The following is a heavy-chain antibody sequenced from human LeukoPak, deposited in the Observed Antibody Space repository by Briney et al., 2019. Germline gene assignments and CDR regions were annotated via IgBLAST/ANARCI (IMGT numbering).Heavy chain of an antibody. V-gene: IGHV5-51*01. J-gene: IGHJ4*02. CDR3: ARLRSGWDFDY. CDR2: ISPGDSDT. CDR1: AYSSTSNW. Sequence: GESLKIFCNGSAYSSTSNWIIWVRQMPAKRVEWMGIISPGDSDTRSSPSFQGQVSISADKSISTAYVQWSSVKASDTAMYYCARLRSGWDFDYWGQGSLVTVSS. D-gene: IGHD6-19*01.